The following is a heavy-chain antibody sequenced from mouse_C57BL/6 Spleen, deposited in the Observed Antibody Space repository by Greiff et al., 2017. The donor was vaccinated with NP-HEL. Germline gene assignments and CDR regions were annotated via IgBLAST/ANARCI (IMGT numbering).Heavy chain of an antibody. CDR2: IYPRSGNT. J-gene: IGHJ3*01. Sequence: QVQLQQSGAELARPGASVKLSCKASGYTFTSYGISWVKQRTGQGLEWIGEIYPRSGNTYYNEKFKGKATLTADKSSSTAYMELRSLTSEDSAVYFCARSGDSSGPAWFAYWGQGTLVTVSA. D-gene: IGHD3-2*02. CDR1: GYTFTSYG. CDR3: ARSGDSSGPAWFAY. V-gene: IGHV1-81*01.